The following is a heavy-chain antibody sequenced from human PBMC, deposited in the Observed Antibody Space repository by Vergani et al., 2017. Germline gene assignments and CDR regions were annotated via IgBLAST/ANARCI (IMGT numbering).Heavy chain of an antibody. J-gene: IGHJ6*03. D-gene: IGHD2-2*01. V-gene: IGHV3-NL1*01. CDR3: AKDGGLGSCDSIRCPPLLIDYVDV. CDR2: ISRNGDTT. Sequence: QVQLVESGGGVVQPGRSLRLSCAASGFTFNQYGMHWVRQAPGKGLEWVSGISRNGDTTYYADSVKGRFTISRDNSKSTLYLQMNSLRAEDTARYFCAKDGGLGSCDSIRCPPLLIDYVDVWGKGATVTVSS. CDR1: GFTFNQYG.